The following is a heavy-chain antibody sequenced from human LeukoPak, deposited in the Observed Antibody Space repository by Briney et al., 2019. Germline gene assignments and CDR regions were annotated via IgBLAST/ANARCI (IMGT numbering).Heavy chain of an antibody. CDR2: IYYSGST. Sequence: PSETLSLTCTVSGGSISSGDYYWSWIRQPPGEGLEWIGYIYYSGSTYYNPSLKSRVTISVDTSKNQFSLKLSSVTAADTAVYYCASAYDFWSGYENWGQGTLVTVSS. CDR3: ASAYDFWSGYEN. V-gene: IGHV4-30-4*02. D-gene: IGHD3-3*01. J-gene: IGHJ4*02. CDR1: GGSISSGDYY.